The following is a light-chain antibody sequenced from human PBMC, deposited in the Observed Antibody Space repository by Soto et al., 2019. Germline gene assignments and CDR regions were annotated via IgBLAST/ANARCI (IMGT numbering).Light chain of an antibody. V-gene: IGLV2-14*01. CDR3: SSYTSSSTLCV. J-gene: IGLJ1*01. Sequence: QSVLTQPASVSGSPGQSITISCTGTSSDVGCYNYVSWYQQHPGKAPKLMIYDVSNRPSGVSNRFSGSKSGNTASLTISGLQAEDEADYYCSSYTSSSTLCVFGTGTKVTVL. CDR1: SSDVGCYNY. CDR2: DVS.